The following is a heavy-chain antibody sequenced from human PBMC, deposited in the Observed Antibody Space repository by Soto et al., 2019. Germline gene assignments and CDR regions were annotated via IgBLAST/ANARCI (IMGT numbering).Heavy chain of an antibody. Sequence: SETLSLTCDVSAVSISSGNWWTWVWQSPEKALEWIGEVYYDGNVNYHPSLERRFSISVGRSKNQFSLWFSTLTTAATATSYCARLVYDSRLNHLYVDYWGPLLLGAVAS. CDR2: VYYDGNV. V-gene: IGHV4-4*02. CDR1: AVSISSGNW. D-gene: IGHD3-22*01. CDR3: ARLVYDSRLNHLYVDY. J-gene: IGHJ4*02.